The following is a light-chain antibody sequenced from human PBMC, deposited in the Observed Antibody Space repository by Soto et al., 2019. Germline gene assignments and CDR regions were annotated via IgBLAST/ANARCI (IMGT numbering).Light chain of an antibody. CDR3: QQYINWPPTFT. V-gene: IGKV3-15*01. J-gene: IGKJ2*01. CDR1: QSVSSD. CDR2: GAS. Sequence: EIVMTQSPATLSVSPGERVTLSCRASQSVSSDLAWYQQKPGQAPRILIYGASTRATGIPARFSGSGSGTEFTLAISSLQSDDVAVYYCQQYINWPPTFTFGQGTKLEIK.